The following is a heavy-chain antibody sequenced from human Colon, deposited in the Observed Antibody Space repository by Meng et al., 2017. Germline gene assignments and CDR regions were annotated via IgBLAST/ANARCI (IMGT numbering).Heavy chain of an antibody. CDR1: GASVSVNSY. V-gene: IGHV4-4*02. Sequence: QVQLEEAGPGLVKPSETLYLPCSVSGASVSVNSYWSWVRQPPGRGLEWIGQIDHRGSAYYRPSLNSRVTMSLDKSRNQFSLRLTSVTAADTAVYYCARHGGYYQDFWGQGTLVTVSS. CDR3: ARHGGYYQDF. CDR2: IDHRGSA. J-gene: IGHJ4*02. D-gene: IGHD4-23*01.